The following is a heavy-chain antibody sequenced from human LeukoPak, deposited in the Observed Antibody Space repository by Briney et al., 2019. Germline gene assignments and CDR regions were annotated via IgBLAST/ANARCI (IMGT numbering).Heavy chain of an antibody. CDR2: ISNDGTNK. Sequence: GRSLRLSCAASGFTFSSYGMHWVRQAPGKGLEWVAVISNDGTNKFYADSVKGRFTISRDNSKNTLFLQMNSLRAGDTAVYYCAKELYSTTWFDYWGQGTLVTVSS. CDR3: AKELYSTTWFDY. J-gene: IGHJ5*01. D-gene: IGHD6-13*01. CDR1: GFTFSSYG. V-gene: IGHV3-30*18.